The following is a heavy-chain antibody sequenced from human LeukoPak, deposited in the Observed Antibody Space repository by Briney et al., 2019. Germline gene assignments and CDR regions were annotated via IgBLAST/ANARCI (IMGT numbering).Heavy chain of an antibody. CDR2: SDYSGTT. J-gene: IGHJ6*03. Sequence: PSETLSLTCTVSGGSISSYYWSWIRQPPGKGLEWIAYSDYSGTTNYNPSLKSRVTISVDTSKNQISLKLSSVTAADTAVYYCARDNRGSTSLYYYYYYMDVWGKGTTVTVSS. CDR1: GGSISSYY. CDR3: ARDNRGSTSLYYYYYYMDV. V-gene: IGHV4-59*12. D-gene: IGHD2-2*01.